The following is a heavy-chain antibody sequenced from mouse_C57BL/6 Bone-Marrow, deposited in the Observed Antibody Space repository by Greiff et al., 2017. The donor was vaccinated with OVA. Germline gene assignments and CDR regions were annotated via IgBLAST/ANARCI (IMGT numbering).Heavy chain of an antibody. CDR3: ARKEKYDGYYGAIDY. Sequence: VMLVESGPGLVAPSQSLSITCTVSGFSLTSYAISWVRQPPGKGLAWLGVIWTGGGTNYNSALKSRLSLSKDNSKSQVFLKMNSLQTDDTARYYCARKEKYDGYYGAIDYWGQGTSVTVSS. V-gene: IGHV2-9-1*01. D-gene: IGHD2-3*01. J-gene: IGHJ4*01. CDR1: GFSLTSYA. CDR2: IWTGGGT.